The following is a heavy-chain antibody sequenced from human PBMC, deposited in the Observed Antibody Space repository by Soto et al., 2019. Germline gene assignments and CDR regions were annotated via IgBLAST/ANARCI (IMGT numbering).Heavy chain of an antibody. Sequence: SETLSLTCTVSGGSISSTTYYWGWMRQPPGKGLAWLACFYFGGNTYYHPSLKSRVTISVDTSKHQSSLKLSSVTAADTAVYYCARTPPLGYFDYWGQGTLVTVSS. CDR3: ARTPPLGYFDY. CDR1: GGSISSTTYY. V-gene: IGHV4-39*07. J-gene: IGHJ4*02. CDR2: FYFGGNT.